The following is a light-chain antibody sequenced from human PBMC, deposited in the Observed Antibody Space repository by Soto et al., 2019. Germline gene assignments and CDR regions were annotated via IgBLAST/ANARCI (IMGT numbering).Light chain of an antibody. CDR1: SSDIGDYDY. CDR2: RNN. V-gene: IGLV1-47*01. CDR3: AAWDDSLSGHV. Sequence: QSALTQPPSASGSPGQSVTISCSGTSSDIGDYDYVSWYQQHPGKVPKLIIYRNNQRPSGVPDRFSGSKSGTSASLAISGLRSEDEADYYCAAWDDSLSGHVFGTGTQLTVL. J-gene: IGLJ1*01.